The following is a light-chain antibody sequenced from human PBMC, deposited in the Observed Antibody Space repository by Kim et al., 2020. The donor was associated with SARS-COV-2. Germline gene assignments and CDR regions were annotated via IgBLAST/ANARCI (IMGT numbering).Light chain of an antibody. Sequence: LSPGERATLYCRAGQSVGSNVAWYQQKPDQAPRLLIYDASNRATGIPARFSGSGSGTDFTLTISSLEPEDFAVYYCQQRSNWPLTFGGGTKVDIK. CDR2: DAS. V-gene: IGKV3-11*01. CDR1: QSVGSN. J-gene: IGKJ4*01. CDR3: QQRSNWPLT.